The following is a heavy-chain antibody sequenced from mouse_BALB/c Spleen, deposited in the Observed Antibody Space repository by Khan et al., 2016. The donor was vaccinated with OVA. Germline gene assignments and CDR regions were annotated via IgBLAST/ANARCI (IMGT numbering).Heavy chain of an antibody. CDR2: ISTYSGNT. CDR1: GYTFTDYA. Sequence: QVQLKQSGPELVRPGVSVKISCKGSGYTFTDYAMHWVKQSHAKSLEWIGVISTYSGNTNYNQKFKGKATMTVDKSSSTAYMELARLTSEDYAIDYCARSYYGNYYAMDYWGQGTSVTVSS. V-gene: IGHV1S137*01. CDR3: ARSYYGNYYAMDY. D-gene: IGHD2-10*01. J-gene: IGHJ4*01.